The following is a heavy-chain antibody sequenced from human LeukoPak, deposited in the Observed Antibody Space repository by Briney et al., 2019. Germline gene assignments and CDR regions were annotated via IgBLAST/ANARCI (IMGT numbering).Heavy chain of an antibody. J-gene: IGHJ3*02. CDR3: ARAQAWRAFDI. CDR1: GFTFSSYG. CDR2: ISYDGSNK. D-gene: IGHD3-3*01. V-gene: IGHV3-30*03. Sequence: GRSLRLSCGASGFTFSSYGMHWVRQAPGKGLEWVAVISYDGSNKYYADSLKGRFTISRDNSKNTLYLQMNSLRAEDTAVYYCARAQAWRAFDIWGQGTMVTVSS.